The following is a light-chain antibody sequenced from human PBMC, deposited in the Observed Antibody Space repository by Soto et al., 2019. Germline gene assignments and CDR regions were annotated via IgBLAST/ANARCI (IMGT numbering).Light chain of an antibody. CDR3: SSYAGSSVV. Sequence: QSALTQPPSASGSPGQSVTISCTGTSSDVGGYKYVSWYQQHPGKAPKLMIYEVSKRPSGVPDRFSGSKSGNTASLTVSGLQAEDDADYYCSSYAGSSVVFGGGTKLTVL. CDR1: SSDVGGYKY. V-gene: IGLV2-8*01. CDR2: EVS. J-gene: IGLJ2*01.